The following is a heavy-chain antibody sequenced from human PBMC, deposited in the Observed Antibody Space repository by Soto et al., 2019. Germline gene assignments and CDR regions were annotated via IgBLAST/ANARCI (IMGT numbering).Heavy chain of an antibody. J-gene: IGHJ4*02. Sequence: EVQLLESGGGLVQPGGSLRLSCAASGFTFSSYAMNWVRQAPGKGLEWVSVISGSGGSTYYADSVKGRFTISRDNSKNTLYLPMNSLRAEDTAVYYCARRGSGSYYDYWGQGTLVTVSS. CDR2: ISGSGGST. D-gene: IGHD1-26*01. CDR1: GFTFSSYA. CDR3: ARRGSGSYYDY. V-gene: IGHV3-23*01.